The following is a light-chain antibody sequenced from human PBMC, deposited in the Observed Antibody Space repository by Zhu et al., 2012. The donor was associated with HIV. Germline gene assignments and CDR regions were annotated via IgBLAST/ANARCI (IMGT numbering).Light chain of an antibody. V-gene: IGKV3-20*01. Sequence: EIVLTQSPGILSFSPGERATLSCRASQPVYSNYLASGVSDRFSGSGSGADFTLTISRLEPEDFAVYYCQQYGTFPRTFGQGTELEI. CDR3: QQYGTFPRT. J-gene: IGKJ2*01.